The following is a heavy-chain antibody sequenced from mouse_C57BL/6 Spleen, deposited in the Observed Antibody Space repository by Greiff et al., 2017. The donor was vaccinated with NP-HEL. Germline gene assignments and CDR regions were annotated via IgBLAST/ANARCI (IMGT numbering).Heavy chain of an antibody. D-gene: IGHD2-4*01. CDR1: GYTFTSYW. J-gene: IGHJ2*01. CDR2: IDPSDSYT. Sequence: QVQLQQPGAELVRPGTSVKLSCKASGYTFTSYWMHWVKQRPGQGLEWIGVIDPSDSYTNYNQKFKGKATLTVDTSSSTAYMQLSSLTSEDSAVYYCARDDYDVGGQGTTLTVSS. CDR3: ARDDYDV. V-gene: IGHV1-59*01.